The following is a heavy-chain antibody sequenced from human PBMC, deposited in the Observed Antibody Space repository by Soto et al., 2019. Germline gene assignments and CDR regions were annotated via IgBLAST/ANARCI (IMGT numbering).Heavy chain of an antibody. CDR2: ISSSSSYI. D-gene: IGHD2-2*01. Sequence: EVQLVESGGGLVKPGGSLRLSCAASGFTFSSYSMNWVRQAPGKGLEWVSSISSSSSYIYYADSVKGRFTISRDNAKNSLYLQMNSLRAEDTAVYYCARGPRKAYCSSTSCWENWFDPWGQGTLVTVSS. J-gene: IGHJ5*02. V-gene: IGHV3-21*01. CDR1: GFTFSSYS. CDR3: ARGPRKAYCSSTSCWENWFDP.